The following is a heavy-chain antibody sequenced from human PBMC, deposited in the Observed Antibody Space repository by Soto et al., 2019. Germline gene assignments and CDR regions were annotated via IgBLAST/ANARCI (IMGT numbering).Heavy chain of an antibody. CDR2: INPNSGGT. D-gene: IGHD6-6*01. CDR1: GYTFTGYY. Sequence: ASVKVSCKASGYTFTGYYIHWVRQAPGQGLEWMGWINPNSGGTNSAQKFQGRVTMTRDTSISTAYMELSRLTSGDTAVYYCARGGYSSLSGSDFWGQGTLVTVSS. J-gene: IGHJ4*02. CDR3: ARGGYSSLSGSDF. V-gene: IGHV1-2*02.